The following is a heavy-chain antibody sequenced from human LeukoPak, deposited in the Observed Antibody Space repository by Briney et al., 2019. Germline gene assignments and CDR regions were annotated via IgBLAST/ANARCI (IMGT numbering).Heavy chain of an antibody. J-gene: IGHJ3*02. V-gene: IGHV3-66*02. Sequence: PGGSLRLSXAASGFTVSRNFMNWVRQAPGKGLEWVSVIYTGGNTYHADSVKGRFTIYRDNSKNTLYLQMNSLRVEDTAVYYCARQDTFDIWGQGTMVTVSS. CDR1: GFTVSRNF. CDR3: ARQDTFDI. CDR2: IYTGGNT.